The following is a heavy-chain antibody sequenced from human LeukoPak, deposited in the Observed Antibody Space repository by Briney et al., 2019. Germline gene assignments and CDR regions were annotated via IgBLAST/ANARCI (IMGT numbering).Heavy chain of an antibody. CDR2: IYYSGST. J-gene: IGHJ5*02. V-gene: IGHV4-39*07. CDR3: ASANNWFDP. Sequence: SETLSLTCTVSGGSISSSSYYWGWIRQPPGKGPEWIGSIYYSGSTYYNPSLKSRVTISVDTSKNQFSLKLSSVTAADTAVYYCASANNWFDPWGQGTLVTVSS. CDR1: GGSISSSSYY.